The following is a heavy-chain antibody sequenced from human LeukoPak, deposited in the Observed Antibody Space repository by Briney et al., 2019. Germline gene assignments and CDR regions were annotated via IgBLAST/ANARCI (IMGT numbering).Heavy chain of an antibody. CDR2: ISTNGGST. V-gene: IGHV3-64*01. CDR3: ARGDSMIVVVKGFDY. J-gene: IGHJ4*02. Sequence: GGSLRLSCAASGFSFDDYGMSWVRQAPGKGLEYVSAISTNGGSTYYANSVKGRFTISRDNSKNTLYLQMGSLRAEDMAVYYCARGDSMIVVVKGFDYWGQGTLVTVSS. CDR1: GFSFDDYG. D-gene: IGHD3-22*01.